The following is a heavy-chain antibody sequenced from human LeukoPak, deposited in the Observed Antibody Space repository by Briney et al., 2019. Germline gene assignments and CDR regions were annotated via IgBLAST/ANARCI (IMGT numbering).Heavy chain of an antibody. V-gene: IGHV4-34*01. J-gene: IGHJ4*02. CDR1: GGSFSGYY. Sequence: SETLSLTCAVYGGSFSGYYWSWIRQPPGKGLEWIEEINHSGSTNYNPSLKSRVTISVDTSKNQFSLKLSSVTAADTAVYYCARGHYDFWSGYYYFDYWGQGTLVTVSS. D-gene: IGHD3-3*01. CDR2: INHSGST. CDR3: ARGHYDFWSGYYYFDY.